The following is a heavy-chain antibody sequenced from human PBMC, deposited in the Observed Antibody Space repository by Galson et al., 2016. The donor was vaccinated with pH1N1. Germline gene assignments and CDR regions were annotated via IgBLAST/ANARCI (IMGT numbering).Heavy chain of an antibody. Sequence: SLRLSCAASGFSFSSYTMNWVRQAPGKALEWLSHITSGSGGIKYADSVKGRFTISRDNAKNFLLLEIDSLRAEDTAVYYCTRCANGPLDFWVFDLWGRGTLVSVSP. V-gene: IGHV3-48*01. D-gene: IGHD3-3*01. J-gene: IGHJ2*01. CDR2: ITSGSGGI. CDR3: TRCANGPLDFWVFDL. CDR1: GFSFSSYT.